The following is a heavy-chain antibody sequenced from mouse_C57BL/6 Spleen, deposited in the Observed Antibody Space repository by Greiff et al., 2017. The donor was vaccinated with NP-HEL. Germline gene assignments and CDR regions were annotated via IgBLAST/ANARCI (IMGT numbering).Heavy chain of an antibody. Sequence: QVQLKESGAELVRPGASVTLSCKASGYTFTDYEMHWVKQTPVHGLEWIGAIDPETGGTAYNQKFKGKAILTADKSSSTAYMELRSLTSEDSAVYYCTRKGWLLRYFDVWGTGTTVTVSS. D-gene: IGHD2-3*01. J-gene: IGHJ1*03. V-gene: IGHV1-15*01. CDR1: GYTFTDYE. CDR3: TRKGWLLRYFDV. CDR2: IDPETGGT.